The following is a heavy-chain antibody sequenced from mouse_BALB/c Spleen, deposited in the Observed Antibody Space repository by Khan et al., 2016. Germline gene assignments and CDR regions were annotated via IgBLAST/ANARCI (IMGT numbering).Heavy chain of an antibody. CDR1: GFDFSRYW. CDR3: ASTFWDFDV. V-gene: IGHV4-1*02. CDR2: INPDSSTI. Sequence: EVKLLESGGGLVQPGGSLKLSCAASGFDFSRYWMSWVRQAPGKGLEWIGEINPDSSTINYTPSLKDKFIISRDNAKNPLYLQMSIVRSAAQALLYCASTFWDFDVWGAGTTVTVSS. J-gene: IGHJ1*01.